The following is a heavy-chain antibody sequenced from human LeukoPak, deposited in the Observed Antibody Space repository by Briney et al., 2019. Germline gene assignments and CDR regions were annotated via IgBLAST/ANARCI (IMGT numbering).Heavy chain of an antibody. J-gene: IGHJ4*02. V-gene: IGHV4-34*01. D-gene: IGHD5-12*01. Sequence: SENLSLTCAVYGGSFSGYYWSWIRQPPGKGLEWIGEINHSGSTNYNPSLKSRVTISVDTSKNQFSLKLSSVTAADTAVYYCARGQWLRPPPALWGQGTLVTVSS. CDR3: ARGQWLRPPPAL. CDR2: INHSGST. CDR1: GGSFSGYY.